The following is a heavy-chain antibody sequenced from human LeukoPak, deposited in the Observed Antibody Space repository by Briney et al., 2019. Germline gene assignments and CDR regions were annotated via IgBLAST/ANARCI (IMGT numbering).Heavy chain of an antibody. V-gene: IGHV5-10-1*01. CDR1: GYNFTNYW. CDR2: IDPSDSYT. CDR3: ARQRGSFVFDY. D-gene: IGHD2-15*01. Sequence: GESLKISCKGSGYNFTNYWITRVRQMPGKGLEWMGRIDPSDSYTNYSPSFQGHVTISTDKSISTAYVQWSSLRASDTAMYYCARQRGSFVFDYWGQGTLVTVSS. J-gene: IGHJ4*02.